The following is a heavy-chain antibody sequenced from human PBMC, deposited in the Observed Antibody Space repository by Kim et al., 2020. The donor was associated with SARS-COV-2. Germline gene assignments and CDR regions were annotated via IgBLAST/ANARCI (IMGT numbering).Heavy chain of an antibody. Sequence: GGSLRLSCAASGFTFRSYAMHWVRQAPGKGLEWVAVISYDGTNKYYADSVKGRFTISRDNSKNTLYLQMNSLRAEDTAVYYCARDLSGNPYYGLDVWGQGTTVTVSS. V-gene: IGHV3-30-3*01. CDR3: ARDLSGNPYYGLDV. J-gene: IGHJ6*02. CDR2: ISYDGTNK. CDR1: GFTFRSYA. D-gene: IGHD3-10*01.